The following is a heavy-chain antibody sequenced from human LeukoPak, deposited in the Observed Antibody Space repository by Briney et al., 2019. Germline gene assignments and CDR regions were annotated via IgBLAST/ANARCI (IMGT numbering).Heavy chain of an antibody. V-gene: IGHV3-21*01. CDR1: AFAFSDYT. Sequence: GGSLRLSCSASAFAFSDYTMIWVRQAPGKGLEWVSCITTGSTYIYYADSVKGRFTISRDNAKNSLYLQMTSLRAEDTAVYYCARHRTASDYWGQGTLVTVSS. CDR3: ARHRTASDY. J-gene: IGHJ4*02. CDR2: ITTGSTYI. D-gene: IGHD3-16*02.